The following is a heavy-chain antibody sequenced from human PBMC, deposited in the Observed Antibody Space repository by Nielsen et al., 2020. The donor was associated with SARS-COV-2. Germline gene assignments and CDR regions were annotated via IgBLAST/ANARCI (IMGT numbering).Heavy chain of an antibody. V-gene: IGHV3-23*01. Sequence: GESLKISCAASGFTFSSYAMSWVRQAPGKGLEWVSGIGGGGGRTNYADSVKGRFSISRDNSKNTLHLQMNSLRAEDTAIYYCVRSALYSSSSRWFDPWGQGILVTVSS. D-gene: IGHD6-6*01. CDR3: VRSALYSSSSRWFDP. CDR1: GFTFSSYA. CDR2: IGGGGGRT. J-gene: IGHJ5*02.